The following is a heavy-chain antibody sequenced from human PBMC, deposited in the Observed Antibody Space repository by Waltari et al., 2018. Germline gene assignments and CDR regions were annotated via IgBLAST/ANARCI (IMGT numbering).Heavy chain of an antibody. CDR3: ARDQWFAFDI. J-gene: IGHJ3*02. CDR2: IMTDGSEE. CDR1: GFTLSRYW. Sequence: EVQLVESGGGLVQPGGSLRLSCEASGFTLSRYWMSWVRQAPGKGPEWVANIMTDGSEEYYVDSVRGRFTISRDNAKNSLYLQMNSLRPEDTAVYYCARDQWFAFDIWGHGTMVTVSS. D-gene: IGHD3-22*01. V-gene: IGHV3-7*01.